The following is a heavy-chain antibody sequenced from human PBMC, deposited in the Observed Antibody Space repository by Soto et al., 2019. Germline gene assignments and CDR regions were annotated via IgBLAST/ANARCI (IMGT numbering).Heavy chain of an antibody. Sequence: QVQLLQSGAEVKKPGASVKVSCKASGFTFITYDFSWVRQAAGQGLEWMGWMNPNNGNAGFAQKFRGRINMTRNTSIRTAYLELSSLRSDDSAVYFCARRKERSGPYYLVLWGQGTQVTVSS. CDR3: ARRKERSGPYYLVL. CDR2: MNPNNGNA. V-gene: IGHV1-8*01. D-gene: IGHD6-25*01. CDR1: GFTFITYD. J-gene: IGHJ4*02.